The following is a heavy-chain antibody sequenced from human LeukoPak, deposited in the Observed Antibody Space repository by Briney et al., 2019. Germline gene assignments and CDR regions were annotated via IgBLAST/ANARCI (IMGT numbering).Heavy chain of an antibody. J-gene: IGHJ4*02. Sequence: SGGSLRLSCAASGFTFSSYAMSWVRQAPGKGLEWVALIWYDGSNKYYADSVRGRFTISRDNSKNTLYLQMKSLRVEDTAVYYCARAGVGAIYYFDYWGQGTLVTVSS. V-gene: IGHV3-33*08. CDR2: IWYDGSNK. CDR3: ARAGVGAIYYFDY. CDR1: GFTFSSYA. D-gene: IGHD1-26*01.